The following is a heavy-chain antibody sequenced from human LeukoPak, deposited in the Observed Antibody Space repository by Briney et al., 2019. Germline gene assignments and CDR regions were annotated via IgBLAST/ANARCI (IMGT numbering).Heavy chain of an antibody. CDR3: ARSDLATITAGPFEY. Sequence: ASVKVSCKASGYTFTNYGITWVRQAPGQGLEWMGWISGHQGNTKYAQNFQGRVTMTIDTSTSTAYMDWRSLRSDDTAIYFCARSDLATITAGPFEYWGQGTLVAVSS. J-gene: IGHJ4*02. D-gene: IGHD5-12*01. CDR2: ISGHQGNT. V-gene: IGHV1-18*01. CDR1: GYTFTNYG.